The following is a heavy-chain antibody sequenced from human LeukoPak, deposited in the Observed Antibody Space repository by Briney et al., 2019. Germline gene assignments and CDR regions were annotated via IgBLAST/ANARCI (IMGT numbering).Heavy chain of an antibody. J-gene: IGHJ4*02. D-gene: IGHD7-27*01. CDR3: ARRPTGDPRFDY. CDR1: GGSISSYY. V-gene: IGHV4-59*08. CDR2: IYSSGST. Sequence: SETLSLTCTVSGGSISSYYWSWIRQPPGKGLEWIGYIYSSGSTYYNPSLKSRVTISVDTSKNRFSLKLSTVTAADTAVYYCARRPTGDPRFDYWGQGTLVTVSS.